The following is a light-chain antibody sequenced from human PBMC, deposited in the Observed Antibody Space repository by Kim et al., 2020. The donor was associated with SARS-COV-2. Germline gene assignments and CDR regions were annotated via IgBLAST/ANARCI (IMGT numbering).Light chain of an antibody. V-gene: IGLV2-14*03. CDR2: DVT. CDR1: SSDVGRYDY. Sequence: QSALTQPASVSGSPGQSITISCTGTSSDVGRYDYVSWYQQHPGKAPKLMIYDVTYRPAGVSNRFSGSKSGNTASLTLSGLQAEDEADYYCTSFTSSDTHVFGTGTKVTVL. CDR3: TSFTSSDTHV. J-gene: IGLJ1*01.